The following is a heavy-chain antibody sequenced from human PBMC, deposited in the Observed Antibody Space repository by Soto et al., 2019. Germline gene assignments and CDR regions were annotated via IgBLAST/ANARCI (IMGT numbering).Heavy chain of an antibody. CDR3: AREDRDRETGLVPAAIDGMDV. D-gene: IGHD2-2*01. CDR2: IIPIFGIA. CDR1: GGTFSRYR. V-gene: IGHV1-69*15. Sequence: QVQLVQSGAEVKKPGSSVKVSCKASGGTFSRYRITWVRQAPGHGLEWIGRIIPIFGIASYAQKFQGRVTITADESTSTDYMELSSLRSDDTAVYYCAREDRDRETGLVPAAIDGMDVWGQGTTVTVSS. J-gene: IGHJ6*02.